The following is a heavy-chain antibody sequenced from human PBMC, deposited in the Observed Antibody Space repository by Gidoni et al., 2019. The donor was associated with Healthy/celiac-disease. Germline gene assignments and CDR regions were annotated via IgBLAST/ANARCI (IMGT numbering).Heavy chain of an antibody. CDR2: FDPEDGET. CDR1: GYTLTELS. Sequence: QVQLVQSGAEVKKPGASVKVSCKVSGYTLTELSMHWVRQAPGKGLEWMGGFDPEDGETIYAQKFQGRVTMTEDTSTDTAYMELSSLRSEDTAVYYCATRNPIFTMVHYYYGMDVWGQGTTVTVSS. V-gene: IGHV1-24*01. J-gene: IGHJ6*02. D-gene: IGHD3-10*01. CDR3: ATRNPIFTMVHYYYGMDV.